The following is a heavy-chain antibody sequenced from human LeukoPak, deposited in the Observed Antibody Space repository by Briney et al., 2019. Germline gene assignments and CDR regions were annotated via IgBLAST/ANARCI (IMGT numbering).Heavy chain of an antibody. CDR1: GYTFTSYG. CDR3: ARDGSKSITMLVSDAFDI. Sequence: GASVKVSCKASGYTFTSYGISWVRQAPGQGLEWMGWISAYNGNTNYAQKLQGRVTMTTDTSTSTAYMELRSLRSDDTAVYYCARDGSKSITMLVSDAFDIWGQGTMVTVSS. CDR2: ISAYNGNT. D-gene: IGHD3-22*01. J-gene: IGHJ3*02. V-gene: IGHV1-18*01.